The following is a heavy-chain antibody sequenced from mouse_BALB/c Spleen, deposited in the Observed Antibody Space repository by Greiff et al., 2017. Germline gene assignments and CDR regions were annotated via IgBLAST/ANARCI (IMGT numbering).Heavy chain of an antibody. Sequence: VMLVESGPGLVAPSQSLSITCTVSGFSLTSYGVHWVRQPPGKGLEWLGVIWAGGSTNYNSALMSRLSISKDNSKSQVFLKMNSLQTDDTAMYYCAIYGYDSWFAYWGQGTLVTVSA. CDR1: GFSLTSYG. J-gene: IGHJ3*01. CDR2: IWAGGST. D-gene: IGHD2-2*01. V-gene: IGHV2-9*02. CDR3: AIYGYDSWFAY.